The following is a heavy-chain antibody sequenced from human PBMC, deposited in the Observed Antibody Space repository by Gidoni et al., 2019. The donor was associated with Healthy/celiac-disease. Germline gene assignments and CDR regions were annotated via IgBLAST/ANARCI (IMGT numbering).Heavy chain of an antibody. CDR3: TTDCSSTSCPKYYYYYMDV. CDR2: IKSKTDGGTT. D-gene: IGHD2-2*01. V-gene: IGHV3-15*01. Sequence: EVQLVESGGGLVKPGGSLRLSCAASGFTFSNAWMSWVRQAPGKGLEWVGRIKSKTDGGTTDYAAPVKGRFTISRDDSKNTLYLQMNSLKTEDTAVYYCTTDCSSTSCPKYYYYYMDVWGKGTTVTVSS. CDR1: GFTFSNAW. J-gene: IGHJ6*03.